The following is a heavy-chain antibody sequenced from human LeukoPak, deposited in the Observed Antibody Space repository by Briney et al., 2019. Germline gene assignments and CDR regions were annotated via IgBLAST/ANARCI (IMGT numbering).Heavy chain of an antibody. V-gene: IGHV3-48*03. D-gene: IGHD3-10*01. CDR1: GFTFSSYE. Sequence: QPGGSLRLSCAASGFTFSSYEMNWVRQAPGKGLEWVSYISSSGSTIYYADSVKGRFTISRDNAKNSLYLQMNSLRAEDTAVYYCARTAYYGSGDFYFDYWGQGTLVTVSS. J-gene: IGHJ4*02. CDR2: ISSSGSTI. CDR3: ARTAYYGSGDFYFDY.